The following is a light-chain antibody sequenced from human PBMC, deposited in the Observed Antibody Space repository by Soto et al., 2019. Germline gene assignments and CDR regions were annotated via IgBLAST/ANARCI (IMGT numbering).Light chain of an antibody. CDR3: QHLNNYPPFT. CDR1: QDIKTY. V-gene: IGKV1-9*01. CDR2: GTF. J-gene: IGKJ3*01. Sequence: IQLTQSPSSLSASVGDRVSIACRASQDIKTYLAWYQQKQGKAPKLLISGTFTLQSGVPSRFNGSGSGTDFTLTISRLQPEDFATYYCQHLNNYPPFTFGPGTKVDLE.